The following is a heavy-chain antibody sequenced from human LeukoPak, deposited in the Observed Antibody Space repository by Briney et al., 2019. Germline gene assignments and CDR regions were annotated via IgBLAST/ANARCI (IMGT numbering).Heavy chain of an antibody. CDR2: ISGSGGST. V-gene: IGHV3-23*01. CDR1: GFTFSSYA. CDR3: AKSFQQLIPPFYFDF. J-gene: IGHJ4*02. Sequence: PGRSLRLSCAASGFTFSSYAMSWVRQAPGKGLEWVSGISGSGGSTYYVDSVKGRFTISRDNSKNTLYLQMNSLRAEDTAVYYCAKSFQQLIPPFYFDFWGQGTLVTVSS. D-gene: IGHD6-13*01.